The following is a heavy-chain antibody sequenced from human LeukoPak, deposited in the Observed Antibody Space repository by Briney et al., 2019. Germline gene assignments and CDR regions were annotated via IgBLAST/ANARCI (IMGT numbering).Heavy chain of an antibody. CDR1: GFTVSSNY. Sequence: GRSLRLSCAASGFTVSSNYMSWVRQAPGKGLEWVSVIYSGGSTYYADSVKGRFTISRDNSKNTLYLQMNSLRAEDTAVYYCASPRVVVGYYMDVWGKGTTVTVSS. CDR2: IYSGGST. V-gene: IGHV3-66*02. CDR3: ASPRVVVGYYMDV. J-gene: IGHJ6*03. D-gene: IGHD2-15*01.